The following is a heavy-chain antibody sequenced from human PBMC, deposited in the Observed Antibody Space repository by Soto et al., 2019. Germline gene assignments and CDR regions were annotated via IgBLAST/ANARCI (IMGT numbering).Heavy chain of an antibody. V-gene: IGHV3-23*01. D-gene: IGHD3-10*01. CDR3: VKRGRFGSGSFDY. J-gene: IGHJ4*02. Sequence: EVQLLESGGGLVQPGGSLRLSCAASGFTFNNYAMSWGRQAPGKGLEWVSEISGSGSSTNYADSVKGRFAISRDNSKNTLSLHMNSLRAEDTAVYYCVKRGRFGSGSFDYWGQGTLVTVSS. CDR1: GFTFNNYA. CDR2: ISGSGSST.